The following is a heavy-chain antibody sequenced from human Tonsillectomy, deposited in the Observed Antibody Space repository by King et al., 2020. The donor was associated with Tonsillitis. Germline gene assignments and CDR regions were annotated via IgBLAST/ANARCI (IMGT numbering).Heavy chain of an antibody. Sequence: GQLVQSGGGLVQPGGSLRLSCSASGFTFSSYAMHWVRQAPGKGLEYVSAISSNGGSTYYAVSVKGRFTISRDNSKNTLYLQMSSLRAEDTAVYYCVKFGGNENDAFDIWGQGTMVTVSS. CDR2: ISSNGGST. CDR3: VKFGGNENDAFDI. V-gene: IGHV3-64D*06. D-gene: IGHD4-23*01. CDR1: GFTFSSYA. J-gene: IGHJ3*02.